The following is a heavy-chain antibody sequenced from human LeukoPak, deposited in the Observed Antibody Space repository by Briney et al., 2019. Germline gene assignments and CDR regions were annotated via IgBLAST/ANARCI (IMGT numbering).Heavy chain of an antibody. D-gene: IGHD3-10*01. CDR2: ISSSGSGGST. V-gene: IGHV3-11*01. J-gene: IGHJ6*04. CDR1: GFTFSDYY. Sequence: GGSLRLSCAASGFTFSDYYMSWIRQAPGKGLEWVSYISSSGSGGSTYYADSVKGRFTISRDNSKNTLYLQMNSLRAEDTAVYYCAKDLTLLTVWFGESDVWGKGTTVTVSS. CDR3: AKDLTLLTVWFGESDV.